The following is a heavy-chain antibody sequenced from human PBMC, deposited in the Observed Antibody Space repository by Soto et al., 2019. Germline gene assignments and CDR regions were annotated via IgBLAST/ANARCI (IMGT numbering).Heavy chain of an antibody. CDR3: AREEPHPAPLVF. CDR1: GFMFTSSA. CDR2: LVVGSGNT. Sequence: GASVKVSCKTSGFMFTSSAVQWVRQARGQRLEWIGWLVVGSGNTHYAQHFQERVTLTRDMSTGTAYMELSSLRSEDTAEYFCAREEPHPAPLVFWGQGTQVTVSS. J-gene: IGHJ4*02. V-gene: IGHV1-58*01.